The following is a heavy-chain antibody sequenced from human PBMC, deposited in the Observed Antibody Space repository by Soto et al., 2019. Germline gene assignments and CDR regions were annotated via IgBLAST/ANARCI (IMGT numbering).Heavy chain of an antibody. Sequence: GESLKISCKGSGYTFTSYWIGWVRQMPGKGMEWMGMIYPGDLETRYGASFQGQVTISADKSTSTAFLQWGSLKASDTAQYYRVGRATVRRWLWNVWGRLNTIAV. V-gene: IGHV5-51*01. CDR3: VGRATVRRWLWNV. J-gene: IGHJ6*01. CDR2: IYPGDLET. D-gene: IGHD3-3*01. CDR1: GYTFTSYW.